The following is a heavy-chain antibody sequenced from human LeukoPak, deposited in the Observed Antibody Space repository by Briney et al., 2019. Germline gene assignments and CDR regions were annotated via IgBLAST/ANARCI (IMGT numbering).Heavy chain of an antibody. CDR2: IYPGDSDT. Sequence: GESLRISCKGSGYSFTSYWIGWVRQMPGKGLEWMGIIYPGDSDTRYSPSFQGQVTISADKSISTAYLQWSSLRASDTAMYYCARHGKFMSGYRYFDSWGQGTLVTVSS. CDR1: GYSFTSYW. D-gene: IGHD3-16*02. V-gene: IGHV5-51*01. J-gene: IGHJ4*02. CDR3: ARHGKFMSGYRYFDS.